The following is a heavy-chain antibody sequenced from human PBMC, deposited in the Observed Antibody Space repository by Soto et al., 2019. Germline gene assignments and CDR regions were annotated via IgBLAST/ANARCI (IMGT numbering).Heavy chain of an antibody. Sequence: PGGSLRLSCAASGFTFSNAWMSWVRQAPGKGLEWVGRIKSKADGGTPDDAAPVRGRFTISRDDSKSTVYLQMNSLRAEDTAVYYCAKDGWLRSKPSRYYFDYWGQGTLVTVSS. D-gene: IGHD5-12*01. CDR3: AKDGWLRSKPSRYYFDY. V-gene: IGHV3-15*01. CDR1: GFTFSNAW. CDR2: IKSKADGGTP. J-gene: IGHJ4*02.